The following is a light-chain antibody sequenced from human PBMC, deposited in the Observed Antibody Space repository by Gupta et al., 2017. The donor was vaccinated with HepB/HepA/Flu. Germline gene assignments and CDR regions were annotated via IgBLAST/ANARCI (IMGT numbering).Light chain of an antibody. CDR3: AGWDDSLNGLVG. V-gene: IGLV1-47*01. CDR2: RDN. J-gene: IGLJ2*01. CDR1: SSNIGTNF. Sequence: SVLPQPPSASGPPGQTVNISCSGSSSNIGTNFVSWFQHCPGTAPKLLISRDNQRPSGGPYRFSGSKSGTSASLVISXLXDDEEAXYFCAGWDDSLNGLVGFGGGTKLTVL.